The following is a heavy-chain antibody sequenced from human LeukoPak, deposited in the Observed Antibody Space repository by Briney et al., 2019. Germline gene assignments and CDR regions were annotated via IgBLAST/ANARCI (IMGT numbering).Heavy chain of an antibody. J-gene: IGHJ6*03. CDR3: ARGKLELRYYYYYMDV. CDR2: INHSGST. V-gene: IGHV4-34*01. CDR1: GGSFRGYY. Sequence: SETLSLTCGVYGGSFRGYYWSWIRQPPGKGLEWIGEINHSGSTNYNPSLKSRVTISVDTSKNQFSLKLSSVTAADTAVYYCARGKLELRYYYYYMDVWGEGTTVTVSS. D-gene: IGHD1-7*01.